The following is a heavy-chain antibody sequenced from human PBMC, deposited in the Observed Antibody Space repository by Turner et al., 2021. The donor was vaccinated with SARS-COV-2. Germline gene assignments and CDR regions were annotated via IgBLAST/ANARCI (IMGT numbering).Heavy chain of an antibody. CDR3: ARRGDY. Sequence: QLQESGPGVVKPSETLSLTCTVSGGSISSYDYSWDWIRQPPGMGLEWIGSMYYSGTTHYNPSLRGRVTISIDTSKNQFSLKVTSVTATDTAVYYCARRGDYWGQGMLVTVSS. J-gene: IGHJ4*02. CDR2: MYYSGTT. V-gene: IGHV4-39*01. D-gene: IGHD3-16*01. CDR1: GGSISSYDYS.